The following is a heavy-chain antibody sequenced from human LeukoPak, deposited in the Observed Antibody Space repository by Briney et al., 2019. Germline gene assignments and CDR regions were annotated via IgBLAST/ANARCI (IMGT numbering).Heavy chain of an antibody. V-gene: IGHV3-30-3*01. CDR1: GFTFSSYA. Sequence: PGGSLRLSCAASGFTFSSYAMHCVRQAPGKGLEWVAVISYDGSNKYYADSVKGRFTISRDNSKNTLYLQMNSLRAEDTAVYYCARGTGYSSGWSFDYWGQGTLVTVSS. CDR2: ISYDGSNK. J-gene: IGHJ4*02. CDR3: ARGTGYSSGWSFDY. D-gene: IGHD6-19*01.